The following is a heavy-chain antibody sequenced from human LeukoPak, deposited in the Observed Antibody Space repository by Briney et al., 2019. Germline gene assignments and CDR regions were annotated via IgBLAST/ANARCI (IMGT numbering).Heavy chain of an antibody. J-gene: IGHJ6*03. Sequence: PSETLSLTCIVSGGSISTYYWSWIRQPPGKGLEWIGYIYAGGTSNYNPSLQSRVTMSIDTSKNRFSLKLSSVAAADTAVYYCAGRAMSYYYMDVWGKGTTVTVSS. D-gene: IGHD2-2*01. CDR1: GGSISTYY. CDR3: AGRAMSYYYMDV. V-gene: IGHV4-4*09. CDR2: IYAGGTS.